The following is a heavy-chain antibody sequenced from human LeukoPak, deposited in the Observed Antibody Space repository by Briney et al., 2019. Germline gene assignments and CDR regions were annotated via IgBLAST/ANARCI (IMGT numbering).Heavy chain of an antibody. J-gene: IGHJ6*04. V-gene: IGHV3-48*03. Sequence: GRSLRLSCAASGFTFSSYEMNWVRQAPGKGLEWVSYISSSGSTIYYADSVKGRFTISRDNAKNSLYLQMNSLRAEDTAVYYCARDSTMVRGVIIAYYYGMDVWGKGTTVTVSS. CDR2: ISSSGSTI. CDR3: ARDSTMVRGVIIAYYYGMDV. CDR1: GFTFSSYE. D-gene: IGHD3-10*01.